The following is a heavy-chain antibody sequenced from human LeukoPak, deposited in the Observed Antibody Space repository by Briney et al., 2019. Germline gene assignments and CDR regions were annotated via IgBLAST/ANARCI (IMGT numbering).Heavy chain of an antibody. CDR3: ARDGVSYYYDSSGGYYFDY. J-gene: IGHJ4*02. Sequence: PGGSPRLSCAASGFTFSSYEMNWVRQAPGKGLEWVSYISSSGSTIYYADSVEGRFTISRDNAKNSLYLQMNSLRAEDTAVYYCARDGVSYYYDSSGGYYFDYWGQGTLVTVSS. V-gene: IGHV3-48*03. CDR1: GFTFSSYE. D-gene: IGHD3-22*01. CDR2: ISSSGSTI.